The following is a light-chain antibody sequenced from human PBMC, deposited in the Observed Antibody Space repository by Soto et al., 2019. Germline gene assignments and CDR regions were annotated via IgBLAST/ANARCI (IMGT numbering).Light chain of an antibody. CDR2: GAS. V-gene: IGKV3-15*01. J-gene: IGKJ1*01. CDR1: QSVSSN. CDR3: QQYNNWGT. Sequence: EIVITQSPATLSVSPGERATLSCRASQSVSSNLAWYQQKPGQAPRLLIYGASTRATGIPARFSGSGSGTEFTLTISSLQSEDFAVYYCQQYNNWGTFGQGTKMDIK.